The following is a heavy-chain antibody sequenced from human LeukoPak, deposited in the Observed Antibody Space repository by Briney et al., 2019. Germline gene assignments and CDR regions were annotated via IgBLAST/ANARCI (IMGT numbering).Heavy chain of an antibody. Sequence: PSETLSLTCTVSGGSISSYYWSWIRQPPGKGLEWIGYIYYSGSTNYNPSLKGRVTISVDTSKNQFSLKLSSVTAADTAVYYCARGRDEYKGGNYWGQGTLVTVSS. V-gene: IGHV4-59*01. J-gene: IGHJ4*02. CDR1: GGSISSYY. D-gene: IGHD5-24*01. CDR3: ARGRDEYKGGNY. CDR2: IYYSGST.